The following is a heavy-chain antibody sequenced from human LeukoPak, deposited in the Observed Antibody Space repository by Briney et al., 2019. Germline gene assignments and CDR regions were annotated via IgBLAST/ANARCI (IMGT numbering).Heavy chain of an antibody. Sequence: GGSLRLSCTTSGFTFGDYVMTWVRQAPEKGLEWVGFIKSKAFGETTGYAASVKGRFTISRDDSKSIAYLQMNSLKSEDTAMYYCARGLYTSGWWTVHYIDVWGKGTAVTVSS. V-gene: IGHV3-49*04. CDR1: GFTFGDYV. D-gene: IGHD6-13*01. J-gene: IGHJ6*03. CDR2: IKSKAFGETT. CDR3: ARGLYTSGWWTVHYIDV.